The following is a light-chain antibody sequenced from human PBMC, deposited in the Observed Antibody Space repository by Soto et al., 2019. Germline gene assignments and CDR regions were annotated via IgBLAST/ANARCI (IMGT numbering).Light chain of an antibody. CDR3: QQRSNWLT. CDR1: QSVSSY. V-gene: IGKV3-11*01. Sequence: PGERGTLSCRASQSVSSYLAWYQQKPGQAPRLIIYDASNRATGIPARFSGSGSGKDFTITISSLEVEDFAVYYCQQRSNWLTFGGGTKVDIK. CDR2: DAS. J-gene: IGKJ4*01.